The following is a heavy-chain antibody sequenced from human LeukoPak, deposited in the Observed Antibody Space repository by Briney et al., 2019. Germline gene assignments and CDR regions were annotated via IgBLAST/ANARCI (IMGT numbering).Heavy chain of an antibody. Sequence: SETLSLTCTVSGRFISSVGYYWSWIRQHPGKGLEWIGYIYNSGSTYYNPSLKSRVSISVDTSKNQFSLKLSSVTAADTAVYYCARGGYGDYAFDYWGQGTLVTVSS. D-gene: IGHD4-17*01. CDR1: GRFISSVGYY. J-gene: IGHJ4*02. V-gene: IGHV4-31*03. CDR2: IYNSGST. CDR3: ARGGYGDYAFDY.